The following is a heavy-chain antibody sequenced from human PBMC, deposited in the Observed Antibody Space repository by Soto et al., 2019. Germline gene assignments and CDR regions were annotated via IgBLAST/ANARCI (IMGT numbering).Heavy chain of an antibody. V-gene: IGHV1-8*01. Sequence: QVQLVQSGAEVKKPGASVKVSCKASGYTFTSYDINWVRQATGQGLEWMGWLNPNSGNTGNAQKFQGRVTMTRNTTRSTAYMELSSVRSEDTAVYYRARVAVAGTGGYGFDPWGQGTLVTVSS. CDR3: ARVAVAGTGGYGFDP. D-gene: IGHD6-19*01. CDR1: GYTFTSYD. CDR2: LNPNSGNT. J-gene: IGHJ5*02.